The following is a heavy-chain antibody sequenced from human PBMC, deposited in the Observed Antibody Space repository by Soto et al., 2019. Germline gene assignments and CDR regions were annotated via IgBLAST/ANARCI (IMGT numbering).Heavy chain of an antibody. Sequence: QVQLVQSGAEVKKPGASVKVSCKASGYTFTSYGISWVRQAPGQGLEWMGWISAYNGNTNYAQKLQGRVTMTTGTSTSTAYVELRSLRSDDTAVYYCSRVHYDISPGYGMDVWGQGTTVTVSS. CDR3: SRVHYDISPGYGMDV. CDR1: GYTFTSYG. J-gene: IGHJ6*01. V-gene: IGHV1-18*01. CDR2: ISAYNGNT. D-gene: IGHD3-9*01.